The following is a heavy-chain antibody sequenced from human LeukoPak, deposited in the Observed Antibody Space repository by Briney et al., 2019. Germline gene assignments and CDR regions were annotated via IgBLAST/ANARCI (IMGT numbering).Heavy chain of an antibody. V-gene: IGHV3-73*01. CDR1: GFTFSGSA. CDR2: IRSKANSYAT. CDR3: TRPRAGYYDSSGYYYRDY. Sequence: GESLRLSCAASGFTFSGSAMHWVRQASGKGLEWVGRIRSKANSYATAYAASVKGRFTISRDDSKNTAYLQMNSLKTEDTAVYYCTRPRAGYYDSSGYYYRDYWGQGTLVTVSS. D-gene: IGHD3-22*01. J-gene: IGHJ4*02.